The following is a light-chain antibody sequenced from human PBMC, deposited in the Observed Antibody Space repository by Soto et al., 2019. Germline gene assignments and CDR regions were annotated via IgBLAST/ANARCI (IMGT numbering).Light chain of an antibody. CDR2: KTS. Sequence: IQMTQSPSTLSASVGDRVTITCRASQSISPWLAWYQQKPGKAPNVVIYKTSTLQSGVPSRFSGSESGTEFTLTISSLQPDDFAIYYCQQYKTYSRTFGQGTKVEI. CDR1: QSISPW. CDR3: QQYKTYSRT. V-gene: IGKV1-5*03. J-gene: IGKJ1*01.